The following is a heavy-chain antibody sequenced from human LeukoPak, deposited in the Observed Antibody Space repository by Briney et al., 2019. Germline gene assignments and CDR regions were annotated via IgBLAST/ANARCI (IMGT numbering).Heavy chain of an antibody. J-gene: IGHJ4*02. CDR2: ISFDGTNK. D-gene: IGHD3-22*01. CDR3: AKGGYYERPWYFDY. CDR1: GFTFSHYA. Sequence: PPGRSLRLSCADSGFTFSHYAMHWVRQAPGKGLEWVAVISFDGTNKFYADSVKGRFTISRDNSKNALYLQMNSLRAEDTAVYYCAKGGYYERPWYFDYWGQGTLVTVSS. V-gene: IGHV3-30*18.